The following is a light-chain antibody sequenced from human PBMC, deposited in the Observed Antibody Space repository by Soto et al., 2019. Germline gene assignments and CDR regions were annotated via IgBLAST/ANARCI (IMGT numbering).Light chain of an antibody. CDR2: GAS. CDR1: QSVSSN. CDR3: QQYNNWPLT. J-gene: IGKJ4*01. Sequence: ETVMTQSPATLSVSPGERATLSCRASQSVSSNLAWYQQKAGQAPRLLIYGASTRATGIPARFSGSGSGTEFTLTISSLQSEDFAVYYCQQYNNWPLTFGGGTKVEIK. V-gene: IGKV3-15*01.